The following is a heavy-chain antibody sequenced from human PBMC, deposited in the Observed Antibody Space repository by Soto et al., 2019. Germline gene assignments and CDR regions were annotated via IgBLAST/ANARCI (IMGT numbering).Heavy chain of an antibody. CDR3: ARRSYIVGATSWFDP. CDR1: GGSIISYY. V-gene: IGHV4-59*08. CDR2: IYYSGST. Sequence: SETLSLTCTVSGGSIISYYWSWIRQPPGKGLEWIGYIYYSGSTNYNPSLKSRVTISVDTSKNQFSLKLSSVTAADTAVYYCARRSYIVGATSWFDPWGQGTLVTVSS. J-gene: IGHJ5*02. D-gene: IGHD1-26*01.